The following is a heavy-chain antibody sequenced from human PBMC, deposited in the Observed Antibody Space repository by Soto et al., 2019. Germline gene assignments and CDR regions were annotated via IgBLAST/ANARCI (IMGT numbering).Heavy chain of an antibody. CDR2: INHDGGNK. D-gene: IGHD6-13*01. CDR3: VRYSNCSVFDI. J-gene: IGHJ3*02. V-gene: IGHV3-7*01. Sequence: VRRIIQAPGKGLEWVATINHDGGNKYYVDSVKGRFTISRDNAKNSLYLEMNSLRPEDTADYYGVRYSNCSVFDIWGKGT.